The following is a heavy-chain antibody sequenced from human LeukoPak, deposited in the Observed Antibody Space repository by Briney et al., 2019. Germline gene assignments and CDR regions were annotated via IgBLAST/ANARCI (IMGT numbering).Heavy chain of an antibody. CDR3: ARECGFGELISFYYFDY. J-gene: IGHJ4*02. CDR1: GGSFSGYY. D-gene: IGHD3-10*01. V-gene: IGHV4-34*01. CDR2: INHSGST. Sequence: SETLSLTCAVYGGSFSGYYWSWIRQPPGKGLEWIGEINHSGSTNYNPSLKSRVTISVDTSKNQFSLKLSSVTAADTAVYYCARECGFGELISFYYFDYWGQGTLVTVSS.